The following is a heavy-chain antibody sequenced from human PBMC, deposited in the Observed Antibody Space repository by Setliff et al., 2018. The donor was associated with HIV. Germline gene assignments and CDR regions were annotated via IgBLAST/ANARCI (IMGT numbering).Heavy chain of an antibody. CDR1: GYSFINYG. D-gene: IGHD2-21*02. CDR2: ISAYNGNT. CDR3: ARARLQSMVTAVGPRDNCLDP. Sequence: ASVKVSCKASGYSFINYGISWVRQAPGQGLEWMGWISAYNGNTNYAPRLLGRVTMTTDTSTSTAYMELRSLSSDDTAVYYCARARLQSMVTAVGPRDNCLDPWGQGTRVTVSS. J-gene: IGHJ5*02. V-gene: IGHV1-18*01.